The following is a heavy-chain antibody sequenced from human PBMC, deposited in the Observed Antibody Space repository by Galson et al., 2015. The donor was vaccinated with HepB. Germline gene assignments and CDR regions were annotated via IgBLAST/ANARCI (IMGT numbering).Heavy chain of an antibody. V-gene: IGHV3-21*01. J-gene: IGHJ4*02. CDR2: ISGSSAYI. D-gene: IGHD6-13*01. CDR1: GFTFSSYS. Sequence: SLRLSCAASGFTFSSYSMNWVRQAPGKGLEWVSSISGSSAYIYYADSVRGRFTISRDNAENSLYLQINSLRAEDTAVYYCAGRAEGSSWLVDYWGQGTLVTVSS. CDR3: AGRAEGSSWLVDY.